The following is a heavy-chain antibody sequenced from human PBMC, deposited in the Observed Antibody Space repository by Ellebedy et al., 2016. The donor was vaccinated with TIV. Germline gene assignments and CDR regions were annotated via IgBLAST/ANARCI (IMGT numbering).Heavy chain of an antibody. V-gene: IGHV1-2*04. CDR2: INPATSDT. CDR1: GYTFNDYY. J-gene: IGHJ3*02. Sequence: AASVKVSCKASGYTFNDYYMHWVRQAPGQGLEWMGWINPATSDTRIPQKFQGWVTLTRDTSINTAYMELTSLKSDDTAVYYCAREGTGDRIKAIDMWGQGTMVTVSS. D-gene: IGHD7-27*01. CDR3: AREGTGDRIKAIDM.